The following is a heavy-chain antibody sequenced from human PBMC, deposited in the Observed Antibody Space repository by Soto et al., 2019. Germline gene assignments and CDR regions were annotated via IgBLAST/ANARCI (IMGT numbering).Heavy chain of an antibody. CDR1: GFTFSSYS. J-gene: IGHJ4*02. V-gene: IGHV3-48*01. CDR2: ISSSSSTI. Sequence: EVQLVESGGGLVQPGGSLRLSCAASGFTFSSYSMNWVRQAPGKGLEGVSYISSSSSTIYYADSVKGRFTISRDNAKNSLYLQMNSLRAEDTAVYYCARDNDYYGSGSQFDYWGQGTLVTVSS. D-gene: IGHD3-10*01. CDR3: ARDNDYYGSGSQFDY.